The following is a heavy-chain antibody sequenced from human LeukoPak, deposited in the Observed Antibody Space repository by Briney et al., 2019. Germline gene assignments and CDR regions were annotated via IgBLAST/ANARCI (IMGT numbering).Heavy chain of an antibody. J-gene: IGHJ4*02. V-gene: IGHV1-2*02. CDR3: GRRRIDCSDTGCYVDY. D-gene: IGHD2-15*01. CDR1: GYTFTCYY. CDR2: MNPNRGDT. Sequence: GASVKVSCKASGYTFTCYYIHWMRQAPGRGLEWMGWMNPNRGDTSYAQKFQGRVTMTRDTPINTAYMELSGLTSDDTAVYYCGRRRIDCSDTGCYVDYWGQGTLVTVSS.